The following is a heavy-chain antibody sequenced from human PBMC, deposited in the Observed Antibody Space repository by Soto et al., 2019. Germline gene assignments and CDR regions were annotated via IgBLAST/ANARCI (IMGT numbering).Heavy chain of an antibody. J-gene: IGHJ3*02. CDR1: GFSLITTGAG. CDR2: IYWDGEK. Sequence: QITLKESGPTLVQPTQTLTLTCSFSGFSLITTGAGVGWIRQPPGKAPEWLALIYWDGEKRYSPALKSRLTITKDSSKNQVVLTMTNMDPVDTATYYCARRQSIMIRGANGFDIWGQGTFLSVSS. V-gene: IGHV2-5*02. D-gene: IGHD3-10*01. CDR3: ARRQSIMIRGANGFDI.